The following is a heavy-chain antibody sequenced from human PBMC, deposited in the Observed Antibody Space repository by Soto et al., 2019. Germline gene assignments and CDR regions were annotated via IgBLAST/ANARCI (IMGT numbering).Heavy chain of an antibody. D-gene: IGHD6-19*01. V-gene: IGHV3-21*04. CDR1: GFTFSTYT. CDR2: ISSGSSYI. J-gene: IGHJ4*02. CDR3: AKDLEEYSSGWYYFDY. Sequence: GGSLRLSCAASGFTFSTYTMKWVRQAPGKGLEWVSSISSGSSYIYYADSVRGRFTISRDNSKNTLYLQMNSLRAEDTAVYYCAKDLEEYSSGWYYFDYWGQGTLVTVSS.